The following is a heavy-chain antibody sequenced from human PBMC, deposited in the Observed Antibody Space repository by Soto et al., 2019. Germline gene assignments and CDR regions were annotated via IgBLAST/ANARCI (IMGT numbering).Heavy chain of an antibody. CDR3: ARDSLELSPYHYHYGVHV. V-gene: IGHV4-4*02. D-gene: IGHD1-7*01. Sequence: QVQLQESGPGLVKPSGTLSLTCAVSGGSISSNNWWTWVRQPPGKGLEWIGEIYHSGKTNYNPSLKSRVTISLDKSQNQFSLKLSSVTAGDTAVYYCARDSLELSPYHYHYGVHVWGQGTTVTVSS. CDR1: GGSISSNNW. J-gene: IGHJ6*02. CDR2: IYHSGKT.